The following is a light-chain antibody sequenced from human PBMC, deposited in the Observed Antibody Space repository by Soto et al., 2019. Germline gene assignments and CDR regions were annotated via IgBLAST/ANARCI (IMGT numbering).Light chain of an antibody. CDR3: QQYGNFPYT. V-gene: IGKV3-20*01. CDR2: CVS. J-gene: IGKJ2*01. CDR1: QMVPSAW. Sequence: EIVLLQSPVALPLSPGEPATLSCRASQMVPSAWLAWYRLKPGQAPRLLIYCVSSRATGVPDRVSGSGSGTDFTLTINRLEPEDFAVYYWQQYGNFPYTFGQGTKVDIK.